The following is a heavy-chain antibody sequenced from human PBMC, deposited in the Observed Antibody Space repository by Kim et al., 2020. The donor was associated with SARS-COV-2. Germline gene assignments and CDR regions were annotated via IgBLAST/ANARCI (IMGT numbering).Heavy chain of an antibody. CDR2: ISGSGGST. V-gene: IGHV3-23*01. CDR1: GFTFSSYA. D-gene: IGHD3-22*01. Sequence: GGSLRLSCAASGFTFSSYAMSWVRQAPGKGLEWVSAISGSGGSTYYADSVKGRFTISRDNSKNTLYLQMNSLRAEDTAVYYCAKEGDKGPDYYDSSGYYFRAYYFDYWGQGTLVTVSS. J-gene: IGHJ4*02. CDR3: AKEGDKGPDYYDSSGYYFRAYYFDY.